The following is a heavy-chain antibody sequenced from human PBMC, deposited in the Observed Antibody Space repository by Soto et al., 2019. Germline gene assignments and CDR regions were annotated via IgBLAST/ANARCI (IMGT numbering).Heavy chain of an antibody. CDR2: ISRSGVNI. D-gene: IGHD3-10*01. J-gene: IGHJ4*02. CDR1: GLNFSDYY. V-gene: IGHV3-21*01. Sequence: PGGSLRLSCAGSGLNFSDYYMVWVRQAPGKGLEWVSSISRSGVNIHYADSVKGRFTISRDNARNSLYLQMNSLRADDTAKYFCARGINRSGAYWGQGTQVTVSS. CDR3: ARGINRSGAY.